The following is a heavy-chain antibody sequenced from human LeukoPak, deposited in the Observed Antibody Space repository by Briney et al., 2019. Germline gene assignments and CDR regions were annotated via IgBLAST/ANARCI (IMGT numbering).Heavy chain of an antibody. Sequence: GGSLRLSCAASGFTFSSYGMHWVRQAPGKGLEWVAVIWYDGSKKYYADSVKGRFTISRDNSKNTLYLQMNSLRVEDTAVYYCARQEAAAARDWFDSWGQGTLVTVSS. CDR3: ARQEAAAARDWFDS. CDR1: GFTFSSYG. V-gene: IGHV3-33*01. CDR2: IWYDGSKK. J-gene: IGHJ5*01. D-gene: IGHD6-13*01.